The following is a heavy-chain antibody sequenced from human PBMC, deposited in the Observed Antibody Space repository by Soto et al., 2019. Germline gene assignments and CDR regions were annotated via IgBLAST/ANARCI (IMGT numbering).Heavy chain of an antibody. CDR1: GFTLSGYA. J-gene: IGHJ6*03. V-gene: IGHV3-64*01. CDR3: ARRARPDFYYMHV. Sequence: GGSLRLSCAASGFTLSGYAMDWVRQAPGKGLEYVSGISSNGVGTYYANSVQGRFTISRDNSKNTVYLQMGSLRPEDMAVYYCARRARPDFYYMHVWGKGTTVTVSS. CDR2: ISSNGVGT. D-gene: IGHD6-6*01.